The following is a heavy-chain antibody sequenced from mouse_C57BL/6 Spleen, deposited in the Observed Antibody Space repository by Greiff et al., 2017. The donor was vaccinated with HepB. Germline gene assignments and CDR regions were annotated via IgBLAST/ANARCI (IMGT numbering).Heavy chain of an antibody. D-gene: IGHD1-1*01. Sequence: EVMLVESGEGLVKPGGSLKLSCAASGFTFSSYAMSWVRQTPEKGLEWVAYISSGGDYIYYADTVKGRFTISRDNARNTLYLQMSSLKSEDTAMYYCTREYYGSSYDAMDYWGQGTSVTVSS. CDR1: GFTFSSYA. J-gene: IGHJ4*01. CDR2: ISSGGDYI. CDR3: TREYYGSSYDAMDY. V-gene: IGHV5-9-1*02.